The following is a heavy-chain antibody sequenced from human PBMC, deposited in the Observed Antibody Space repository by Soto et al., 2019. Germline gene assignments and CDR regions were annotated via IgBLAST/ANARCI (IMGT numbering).Heavy chain of an antibody. D-gene: IGHD1-26*01. CDR3: ARGSGSYYAY. J-gene: IGHJ4*02. V-gene: IGHV4-61*01. CDR2: ISYSGST. Sequence: QVQLQESGPGLVKPSETLSLTCTVSGASVSSGNYYWSWIRQPPGKGLECIGYISYSGSTNYNPSVKSRVTISIDTSKNQFSLKLSSVTAADTAVYYCARGSGSYYAYWGQGTLVTVSS. CDR1: GASVSSGNYY.